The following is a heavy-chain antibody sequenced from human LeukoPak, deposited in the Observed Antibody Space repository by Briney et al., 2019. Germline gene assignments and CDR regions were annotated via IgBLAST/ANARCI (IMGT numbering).Heavy chain of an antibody. CDR1: GYTFTGYY. J-gene: IGHJ4*02. Sequence: GASVKVSCKASGYTFTGYYMHWVRQAPGQGLEWMGWINPNSCDTNYAQKPQGRVTITRDTSISTAYLELSRLKSDDTAVYYCAASYDFWGGYLNHDYWGQGTLVTVSS. D-gene: IGHD3-3*01. V-gene: IGHV1-2*02. CDR2: INPNSCDT. CDR3: AASYDFWGGYLNHDY.